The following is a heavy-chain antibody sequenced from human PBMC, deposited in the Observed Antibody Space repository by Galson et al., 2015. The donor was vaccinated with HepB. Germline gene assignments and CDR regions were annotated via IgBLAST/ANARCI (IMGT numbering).Heavy chain of an antibody. J-gene: IGHJ6*02. CDR1: GFTFSSYG. V-gene: IGHV3-33*08. CDR3: ARDLNYDSSGRYFVYYYYYGMDV. D-gene: IGHD3-22*01. CDR2: IWYDGSNK. Sequence: SLRLSCAASGFTFSSYGMHWVRQAPGKGLEWVAVIWYDGSNKYYADSVKGRFTISRDNSKNTLYLQMNSLRAEDTAVYYCARDLNYDSSGRYFVYYYYYGMDVWGQGTTVTVSS.